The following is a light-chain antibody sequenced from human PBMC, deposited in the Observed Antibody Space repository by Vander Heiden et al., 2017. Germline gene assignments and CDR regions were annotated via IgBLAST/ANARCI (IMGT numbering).Light chain of an antibody. V-gene: IGLV2-18*02. Sequence: QSALTPPPSVSGSPGQSVTISCTGTSSDVGHYNRVSWFQHPPGTAPKLMIFEVRKRPSGVPDRFSGSKSANTASLTISGLQAEDEADYYCSSYTDSSTWVFGGGTKLTVL. J-gene: IGLJ3*02. CDR3: SSYTDSSTWV. CDR1: SSDVGHYNR. CDR2: EVR.